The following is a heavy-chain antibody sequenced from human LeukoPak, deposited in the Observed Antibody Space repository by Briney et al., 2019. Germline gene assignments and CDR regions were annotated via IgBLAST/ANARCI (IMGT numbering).Heavy chain of an antibody. V-gene: IGHV5-51*01. CDR2: IYPGDSDT. J-gene: IGHJ4*02. CDR1: GYSFTSYW. D-gene: IGHD6-13*01. CDR3: ARRGIAAAGIGLNYFDY. Sequence: GESLKISCKGSGYSFTSYWIGWVRQMPGKRLEWMGIIYPGDSDTRYSPSFQGQVTISADKSISTAYLQRSSLKASDTAMYYCARRGIAAAGIGLNYFDYWGQGTLVTVSS.